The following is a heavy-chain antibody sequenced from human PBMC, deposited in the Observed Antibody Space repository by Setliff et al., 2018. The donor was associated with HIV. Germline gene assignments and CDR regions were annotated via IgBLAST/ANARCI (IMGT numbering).Heavy chain of an antibody. CDR3: ARGGGYDRSGYYPLDY. J-gene: IGHJ4*02. V-gene: IGHV4-39*01. CDR1: GGSISSSSYY. CDR2: IYYSGST. Sequence: TLSLTCTVSGGSISSSSYYWGWIRQPPGKGLEWIGSIYYSGSTYYNPSLKSRVTISVDTSKNQFSLKLSSVTAADTAVYYCARGGGYDRSGYYPLDYWGQGTPVTVSS. D-gene: IGHD3-22*01.